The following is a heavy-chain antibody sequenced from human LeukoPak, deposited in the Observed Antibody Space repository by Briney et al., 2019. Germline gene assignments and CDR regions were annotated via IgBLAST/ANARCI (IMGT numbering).Heavy chain of an antibody. CDR2: IRVSGST. CDR1: GFTFSSYA. J-gene: IGHJ4*01. V-gene: IGHV3-23*01. D-gene: IGHD4-23*01. CDR3: AKEATTVVTRGVDYFDY. Sequence: PGGSLRLSCTTSGFTFSSYALSWVRQAPGKGLEWVSGIRVSGSTYYPDSVTGRFTISRDNSKNTLYLQMNSLRAEDTAVYYCAKEATTVVTRGVDYFDYWGQEPWSPSPQ.